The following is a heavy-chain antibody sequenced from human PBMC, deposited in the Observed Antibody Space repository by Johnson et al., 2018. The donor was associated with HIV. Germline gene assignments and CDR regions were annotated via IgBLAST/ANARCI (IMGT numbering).Heavy chain of an antibody. V-gene: IGHV3-30*04. CDR3: AKGSCGELSLEAFDM. D-gene: IGHD3-10*01. J-gene: IGHJ3*02. CDR2: ISYDGTKK. CDR1: GFAFSGYA. Sequence: QVQLVESGGGVVQPGRSLRLSCAASGFAFSGYALHWVRQAPGKWLEWVAVISYDGTKKYYGGSVRGRFTISRDNSKNTLYLQMNKLRVEDTAVYYCAKGSCGELSLEAFDMWGQGTMVTVSS.